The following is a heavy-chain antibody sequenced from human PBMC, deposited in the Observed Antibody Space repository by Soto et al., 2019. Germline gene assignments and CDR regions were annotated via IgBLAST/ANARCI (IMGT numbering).Heavy chain of an antibody. Sequence: ASVKVSCKASGYTFTSYGISWVRQAPGQGLEWMGWINAYNGNTNYAQKFQGRVTMTTDTSTSTAYMELRSLRSDDTAVYYCAKVVVPGYFGPWGQGTLVTVSS. J-gene: IGHJ5*02. CDR1: GYTFTSYG. CDR3: AKVVVPGYFGP. CDR2: INAYNGNT. D-gene: IGHD3-22*01. V-gene: IGHV1-18*01.